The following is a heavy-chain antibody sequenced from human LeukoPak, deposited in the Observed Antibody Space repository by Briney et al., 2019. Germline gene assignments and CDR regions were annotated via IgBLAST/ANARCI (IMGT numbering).Heavy chain of an antibody. CDR3: ATRPYCSSTSCSDY. D-gene: IGHD2-2*01. V-gene: IGHV4-34*01. CDR1: GGSFSGYY. CDR2: INHSGST. J-gene: IGHJ4*02. Sequence: PSETLSLTCAVYGGSFSGYYWSWIRQPPGKGLEWIGEINHSGSTSYNPSLKSRVTISVDTSKNQFSLKLSSVTAADTAVYYCATRPYCSSTSCSDYWGQGTLVTVSS.